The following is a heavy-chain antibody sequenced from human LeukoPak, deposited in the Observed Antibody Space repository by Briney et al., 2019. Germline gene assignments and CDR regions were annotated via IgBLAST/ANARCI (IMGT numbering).Heavy chain of an antibody. CDR1: GFTFSSYW. D-gene: IGHD3-10*01. CDR2: IKQDGSEK. CDR3: AKDSSDVAPRGAFDI. J-gene: IGHJ3*02. Sequence: PGGSLRLSCAASGFTFSSYWMSWVRQAPGKGLEWVANIKQDGSEKYYVDSVKGRFTISRDNAKNSLYLQMNSLRAEDTAVYYCAKDSSDVAPRGAFDIWGQGTMVTVSS. V-gene: IGHV3-7*01.